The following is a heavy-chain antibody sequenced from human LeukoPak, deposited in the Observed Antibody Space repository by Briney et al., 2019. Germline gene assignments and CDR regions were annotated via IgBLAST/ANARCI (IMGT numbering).Heavy chain of an antibody. Sequence: KPSETLSLTCTVSGGSISSSSYYWGWIRQPPGKGLEWIGSIYYSGSTYYNPSLKSRVTISVDTSKNQFSLKLSSVTAADTAVYYCASMVRGTYYFDYWGQGTLSPSPQ. V-gene: IGHV4-39*01. J-gene: IGHJ4*02. CDR3: ASMVRGTYYFDY. CDR2: IYYSGST. D-gene: IGHD3-10*01. CDR1: GGSISSSSYY.